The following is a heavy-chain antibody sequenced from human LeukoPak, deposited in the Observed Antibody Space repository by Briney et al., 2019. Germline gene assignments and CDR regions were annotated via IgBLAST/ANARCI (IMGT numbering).Heavy chain of an antibody. CDR2: INPSGGST. Sequence: ASVKVSCKASGYTFTSYYMHWVRQAPGQGLERMGIINPSGGSTSYAQKFQGRVTMTRDTSTSTVYMELSSLRSEDTAVYYCARDPPQYHGSGNTEFDYWGQGTLVTVSS. V-gene: IGHV1-46*01. D-gene: IGHD3-10*01. J-gene: IGHJ4*02. CDR3: ARDPPQYHGSGNTEFDY. CDR1: GYTFTSYY.